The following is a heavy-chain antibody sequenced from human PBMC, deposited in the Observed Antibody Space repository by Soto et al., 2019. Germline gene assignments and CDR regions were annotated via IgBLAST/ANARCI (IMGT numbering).Heavy chain of an antibody. Sequence: GGSLRLSCAASGFTFSSYGMHWVRQAPGKGLEWVAVIWYDGSNKYYADSVKGRFTISRDNSKNTLYLQMNSLRAEDTAVYYCARDFNVLRYFDYWGQGTLVTVSS. D-gene: IGHD3-9*01. CDR2: IWYDGSNK. CDR1: GFTFSSYG. J-gene: IGHJ4*02. V-gene: IGHV3-33*01. CDR3: ARDFNVLRYFDY.